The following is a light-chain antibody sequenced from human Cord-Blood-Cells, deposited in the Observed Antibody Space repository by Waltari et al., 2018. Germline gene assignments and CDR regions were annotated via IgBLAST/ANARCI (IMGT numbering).Light chain of an antibody. CDR3: CSYAGSYTV. Sequence: QSALTQPRSVSGSPGKSVTISCTGTSSHVGGYNYVSWYQQHPGKAPKLMIYEVSKRPSGGPDRFSGSKSGNTASLTISGLQAEDEADFYCCSYAGSYTVFGGGTKLTVL. CDR2: EVS. CDR1: SSHVGGYNY. J-gene: IGLJ2*01. V-gene: IGLV2-11*01.